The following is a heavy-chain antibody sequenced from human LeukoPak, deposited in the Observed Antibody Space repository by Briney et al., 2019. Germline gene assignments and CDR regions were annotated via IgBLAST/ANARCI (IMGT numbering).Heavy chain of an antibody. CDR1: GGSISSSSYY. D-gene: IGHD1-26*01. CDR3: ARHSTSRWEPIGYFDY. Sequence: SETLSLTCTVSGGSISSSSYYWGWIRQPPGKGLEWIGSIYYSGSTYYNPSLKSRVTISVDTSKNQFSLKLSSVTAADTAVYYCARHSTSRWEPIGYFDYWGQGTLVTVSS. CDR2: IYYSGST. J-gene: IGHJ4*02. V-gene: IGHV4-39*01.